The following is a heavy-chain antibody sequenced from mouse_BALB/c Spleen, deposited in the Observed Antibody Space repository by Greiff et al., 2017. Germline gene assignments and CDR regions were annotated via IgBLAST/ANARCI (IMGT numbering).Heavy chain of an antibody. CDR1: GYTFSSYW. CDR2: ILPGSGST. D-gene: IGHD3-1*01. V-gene: IGHV1-9*01. J-gene: IGHJ3*01. CDR3: ARWGSSLAY. Sequence: VQLQQSGAELMKPGASVKISCKATGYTFSSYWIEWVKQRPGHGLEWIGEILPGSGSTNYNEKFKGKATFTADTSSNTAYMQLSSLTSEDSAVYYCARWGSSLAYWGQGTLVTVSA.